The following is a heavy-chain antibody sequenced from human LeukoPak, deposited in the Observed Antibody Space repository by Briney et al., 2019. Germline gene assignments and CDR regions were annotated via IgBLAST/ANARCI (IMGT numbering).Heavy chain of an antibody. J-gene: IGHJ4*02. Sequence: SETLSLTCTVSGGSISSYYWSWIRQSPGKGLEWIGYIYYTGSTSYNPSLKSRVTISADTSKNEFSLKLNSVTAADTAVYYCASRKLGYDYWGQGTLVTVSS. CDR2: IYYTGST. D-gene: IGHD7-27*01. CDR3: ASRKLGYDY. V-gene: IGHV4-59*01. CDR1: GGSISSYY.